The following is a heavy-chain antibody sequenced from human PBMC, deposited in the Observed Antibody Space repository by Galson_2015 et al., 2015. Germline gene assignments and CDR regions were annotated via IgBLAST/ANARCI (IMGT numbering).Heavy chain of an antibody. CDR1: GFTFEDYS. CDR2: IDKKGEKV. D-gene: IGHD3-16*01. V-gene: IGHV3-43*01. CDR3: AKEKLGTSWVSFDI. J-gene: IGHJ3*02. Sequence: SLRLSCAASGFTFEDYSLHWVRQAPGRGLEWVSLIDKKGEKVFYGDSVKGRFAISRDNRRRSLYLQMNGLRADDSALYYCAKEKLGTSWVSFDIWGQGTMVTVSS.